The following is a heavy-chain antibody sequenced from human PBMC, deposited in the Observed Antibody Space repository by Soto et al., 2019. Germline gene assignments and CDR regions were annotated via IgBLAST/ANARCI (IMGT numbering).Heavy chain of an antibody. CDR1: GVTFSSYA. CDR3: AKRSSSSTFDY. D-gene: IGHD6-6*01. CDR2: ISGSDDST. Sequence: EVQLLESGGGLVQPGESLRLSCAAYGVTFSSYAMSWVRQAPGKGLEWVSVISGSDDSTYYADSVKGRFTISRDNSKNTLYLQMNSLRAEDTAVYYCAKRSSSSTFDYWGQGTLVTVSS. V-gene: IGHV3-23*01. J-gene: IGHJ4*02.